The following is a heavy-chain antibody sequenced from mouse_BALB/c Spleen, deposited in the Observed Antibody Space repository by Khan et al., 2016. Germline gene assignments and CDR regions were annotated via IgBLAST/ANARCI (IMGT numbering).Heavy chain of an antibody. J-gene: IGHJ1*01. CDR2: ISSGGSAI. V-gene: IGHV11-2*02. Sequence: EVQLLETGGGLVQPGGSRGLSCEGSGFTFSGFCMSWVRQTPGKALEWLGDISSGGSAINYAPSMKDRFTIFRDNDKLTLDLPRINVRDEDVATCLGRRGKDDYWYLEDLGAGNTATVST. CDR1: GFTFSGFC. CDR3: RRGKDDYWYLED. D-gene: IGHD2-1*01.